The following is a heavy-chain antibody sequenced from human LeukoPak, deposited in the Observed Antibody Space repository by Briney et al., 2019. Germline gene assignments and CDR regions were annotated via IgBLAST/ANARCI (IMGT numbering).Heavy chain of an antibody. V-gene: IGHV3-53*01. CDR1: GFTVSSNY. D-gene: IGHD1-26*01. CDR2: IYTGGST. Sequence: GGSLRLSCAASGFTVSSNYMSWVRQAPGKGLEEVSVIYTGGSTYYADSVKGRFTISRDNSKNTLHLQMNSLRAEDTAIYYCARGQWELRLFDYWGQGTLVTVSS. CDR3: ARGQWELRLFDY. J-gene: IGHJ4*02.